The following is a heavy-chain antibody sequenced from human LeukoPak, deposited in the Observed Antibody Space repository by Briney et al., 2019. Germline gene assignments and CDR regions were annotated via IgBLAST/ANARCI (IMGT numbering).Heavy chain of an antibody. CDR3: ARGGGHDAFDI. J-gene: IGHJ3*02. V-gene: IGHV4-4*07. CDR1: GDSLRSYY. CDR2: INTSGST. Sequence: PSETLSLTCTVSGDSLRSYYWSLIRQTAGKGLEWIGRINTSGSTNYNPSLKSRVSMSLDTSKNQFSLSLTSVTAADTAVYYCARGGGHDAFDIWGQGTVVTVSS.